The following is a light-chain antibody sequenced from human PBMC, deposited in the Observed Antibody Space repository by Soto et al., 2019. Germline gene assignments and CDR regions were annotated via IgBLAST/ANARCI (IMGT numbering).Light chain of an antibody. CDR1: SSDVGNYNL. V-gene: IGLV2-23*01. J-gene: IGLJ1*01. CDR2: EGT. CDR3: CSYAGSSTFYV. Sequence: QSVLTQPASVSGSPGQSITISCTGTSSDVGNYNLVSWYQQHPGKAPKLMIYEGTKRPSGVSDRFSGSKSGNTASLTISGLQAEDEADYYCCSYAGSSTFYVFGTGTQLTVL.